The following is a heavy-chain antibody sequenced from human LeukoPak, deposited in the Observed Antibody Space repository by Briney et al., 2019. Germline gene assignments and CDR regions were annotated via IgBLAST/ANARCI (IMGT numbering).Heavy chain of an antibody. V-gene: IGHV1-2*02. CDR1: GYSFTGYY. CDR3: ARDGNLDY. Sequence: ASVKVSCKASGYSFTGYYMHWVRQAPGQGLEWMGWISPNSGDTNYAQKFQGRVTMTRDTSISTAYMEVSGLRSDDTAVYYCARDGNLDYWGQGTLVTVSS. CDR2: ISPNSGDT. J-gene: IGHJ4*02.